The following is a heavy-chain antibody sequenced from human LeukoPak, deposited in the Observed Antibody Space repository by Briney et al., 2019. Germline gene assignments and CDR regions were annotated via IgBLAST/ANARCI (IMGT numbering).Heavy chain of an antibody. D-gene: IGHD6-19*01. CDR1: GFTFSSYS. J-gene: IGHJ3*02. Sequence: GGTLRLSSAASGFTFSSYSMNWVRQAPGKGLKGGSSISSSSIYIYYADSEKGRFTISRDNAKKSVHLQMNSLRAEDAAVYYCARGASVVAGSDNAFDIWGQGTMVTVSS. CDR3: ARGASVVAGSDNAFDI. CDR2: ISSSSIYI. V-gene: IGHV3-21*01.